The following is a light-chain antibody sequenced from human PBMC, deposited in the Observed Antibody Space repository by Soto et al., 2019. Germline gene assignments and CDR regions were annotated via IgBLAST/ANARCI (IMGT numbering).Light chain of an antibody. CDR1: SSNIGAGYD. Sequence: QSVLTQPPSVSGAPGQRVTISCTGSSSNIGAGYDVNWYQQLPETAPKLLIFGDSNRPSGVPDRFSGSKSGTSASLVITGLQADDEADYYCQSNDNGLSGSDVFGTGTKVTVL. CDR3: QSNDNGLSGSDV. CDR2: GDS. V-gene: IGLV1-40*01. J-gene: IGLJ1*01.